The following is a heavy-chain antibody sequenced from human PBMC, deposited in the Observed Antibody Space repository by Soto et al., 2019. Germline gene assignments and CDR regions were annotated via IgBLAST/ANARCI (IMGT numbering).Heavy chain of an antibody. CDR1: GGTFSSYA. CDR3: VGEHLTELGYCSGGSCYYTRNFDY. J-gene: IGHJ4*02. Sequence: SVKVSCKASGGTFSSYAISWVRQAPGQGLEWMGGIIPIFGTANYAQKFQGRVTITADESTSTAYMELSSLRSEDTAVYYCVGEHLTELGYCSGGSCYYTRNFDYWGQGTLVTVS. CDR2: IIPIFGTA. V-gene: IGHV1-69*13. D-gene: IGHD2-15*01.